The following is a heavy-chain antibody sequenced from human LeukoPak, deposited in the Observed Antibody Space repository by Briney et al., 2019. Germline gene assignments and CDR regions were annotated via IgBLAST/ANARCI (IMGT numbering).Heavy chain of an antibody. CDR2: INPDSGGT. D-gene: IGHD3-22*01. CDR3: ARGRGSWYDSSGSPYIRFDY. CDR1: GYTFTGYF. Sequence: ASVKVSCKTSGYTFTGYFIHWVRQAPGQGLEWMGWINPDSGGTNYAQKFQGRVTMTRDTSISTVYMELSRLRSDDSAMYYCARGRGSWYDSSGSPYIRFDYWGQGTLVTVSS. V-gene: IGHV1-2*02. J-gene: IGHJ4*02.